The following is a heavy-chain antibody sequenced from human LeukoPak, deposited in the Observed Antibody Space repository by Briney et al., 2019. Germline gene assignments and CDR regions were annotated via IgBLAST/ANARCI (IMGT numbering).Heavy chain of an antibody. Sequence: SETLSLTCTVSGGSISSSSYYWGWIRQPPGKGLEWIGEIYHSGSANYNPSLKSRVTISVDTSKNQFSLKLSSVTAADTAVYYCASLNRYYYYMDVWGKGTTVTVSS. V-gene: IGHV4-39*07. CDR1: GGSISSSSYY. CDR3: ASLNRYYYYMDV. CDR2: IYHSGSA. J-gene: IGHJ6*03.